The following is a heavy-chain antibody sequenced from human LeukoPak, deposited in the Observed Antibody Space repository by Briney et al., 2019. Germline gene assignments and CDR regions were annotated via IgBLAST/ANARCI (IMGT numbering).Heavy chain of an antibody. D-gene: IGHD3-3*01. J-gene: IGHJ4*02. CDR1: GGTFSSYA. CDR2: IIPILSIT. Sequence: SVKVSCKASGGTFSSYAISWVRQAPGQGLEWMGRIIPILSITNYAQKFQGRVTITTDESTSTAYMELSSLRSEDTAVYYCATSYYDFWSGYSYWGQGTLVTVSS. V-gene: IGHV1-69*04. CDR3: ATSYYDFWSGYSY.